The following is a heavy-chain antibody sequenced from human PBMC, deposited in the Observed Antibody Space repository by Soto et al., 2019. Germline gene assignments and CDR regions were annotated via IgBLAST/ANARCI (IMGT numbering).Heavy chain of an antibody. D-gene: IGHD5-12*01. CDR1: GYTFINYH. CDR2: INTYNGMT. Sequence: QVQLVQSGGEVKKPGASVTVSCKASGYTFINYHITWVRPAPGQGLEWMAWINTYNGMTDYAQKFQGRVTMTRDTSTSTAYMELRILGSDDTAVYCCAKSPRGEMATDWGQGTLVTVSS. J-gene: IGHJ4*02. V-gene: IGHV1-18*01. CDR3: AKSPRGEMATD.